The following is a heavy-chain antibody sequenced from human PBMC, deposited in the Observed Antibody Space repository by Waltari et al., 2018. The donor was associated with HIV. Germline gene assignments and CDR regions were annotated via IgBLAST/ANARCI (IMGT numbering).Heavy chain of an antibody. CDR1: GFSLRTTGMR. V-gene: IGHV2-70*04. CDR3: VRTALRGRPD. D-gene: IGHD2-15*01. Sequence: QVTLKESGPALVNPTQTLTLTCTFSGFSLRTTGMRVTWIRQSPGKALERLGHIDWKDDTFYNTSLETRLTSSEDYSKNQVILEMTNMDPVDTATYFCVRTALRGRPDWGQGILVTVSS. CDR2: IDWKDDT. J-gene: IGHJ4*02.